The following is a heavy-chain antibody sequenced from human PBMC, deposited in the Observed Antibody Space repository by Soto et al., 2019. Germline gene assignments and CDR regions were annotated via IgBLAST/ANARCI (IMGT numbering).Heavy chain of an antibody. CDR2: ISSSGSTI. CDR3: ARHVDIVATIPRDAFDI. J-gene: IGHJ3*02. Sequence: GGSLRLSCAASGFTFSDYYMSWIRQAPGKGLEWVSYISSSGSTIYYADSVKGRFTISRDNAKNSLYLQMNSLRAEDTAVYYCARHVDIVATIPRDAFDIWGQGTIVTVSS. CDR1: GFTFSDYY. D-gene: IGHD5-12*01. V-gene: IGHV3-11*01.